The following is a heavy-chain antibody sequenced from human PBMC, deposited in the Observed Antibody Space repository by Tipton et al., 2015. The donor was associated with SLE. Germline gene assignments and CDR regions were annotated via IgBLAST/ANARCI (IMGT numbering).Heavy chain of an antibody. Sequence: SLRLSCAASGLTFSTYNFNWVRQAPGKGLEWVSFISTSSSYIHYADSVKGRFTVSRDNARNSMYLEMNSLRAEDTAVYYCARYYGEAFDIWGQGTMVTVSS. CDR2: ISTSSSYI. D-gene: IGHD3-3*01. J-gene: IGHJ3*02. V-gene: IGHV3-21*01. CDR1: GLTFSTYN. CDR3: ARYYGEAFDI.